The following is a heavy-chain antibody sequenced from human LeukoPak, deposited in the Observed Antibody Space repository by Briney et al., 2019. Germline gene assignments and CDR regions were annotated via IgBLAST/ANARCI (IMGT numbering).Heavy chain of an antibody. D-gene: IGHD6-19*01. J-gene: IGHJ4*01. V-gene: IGHV3-7*04. CDR1: GLTFNTYW. Sequence: PGGSLRLSCAASGLTFNTYWMNWVRQAPGKGPEWVANIKKDGSETKYVESVKGRFTISRDNAKNSVYLEMNSLRVEDTAVYYCVRGVGWLSDYWGHGTLVTVSS. CDR2: IKKDGSET. CDR3: VRGVGWLSDY.